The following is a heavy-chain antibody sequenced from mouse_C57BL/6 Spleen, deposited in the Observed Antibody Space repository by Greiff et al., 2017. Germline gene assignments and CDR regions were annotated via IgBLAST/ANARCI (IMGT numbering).Heavy chain of an antibody. CDR1: GFTFSDYG. Sequence: DVKLQESGGGLVKPGGSLKLSCAASGFTFSDYGMHWVRQAPEKGLEWVAYISSGSSTIYYADTVKGRFTISRDNAKNTLFLQMTSLRSEDTAMYYCARKYSNFYAMDYWGQGTSVTVSS. V-gene: IGHV5-17*01. D-gene: IGHD2-5*01. CDR3: ARKYSNFYAMDY. J-gene: IGHJ4*01. CDR2: ISSGSSTI.